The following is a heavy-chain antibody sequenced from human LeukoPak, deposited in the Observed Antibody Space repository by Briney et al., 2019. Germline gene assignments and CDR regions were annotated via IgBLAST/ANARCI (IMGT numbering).Heavy chain of an antibody. J-gene: IGHJ5*02. CDR1: GGSISSYY. D-gene: IGHD3-3*01. CDR2: ISYSGST. V-gene: IGHV4-59*08. Sequence: SETLSLTCTVSGGSISSYYWSWIRQPPGKGLEWIGYISYSGSTKNNPSLKSRATISVDASKNQFSLKLTSVTAADTAVYYCARLRFLEWLFPWSDPWGQGILATVSS. CDR3: ARLRFLEWLFPWSDP.